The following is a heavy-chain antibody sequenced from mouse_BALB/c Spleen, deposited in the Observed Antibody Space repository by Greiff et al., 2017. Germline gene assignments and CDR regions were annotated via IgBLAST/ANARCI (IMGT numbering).Heavy chain of an antibody. J-gene: IGHJ4*01. D-gene: IGHD2-14*01. CDR1: GYAFTNYL. CDR3: ARGYRYPYYAMDY. V-gene: IGHV1-54*03. Sequence: VKLQQSGAELVRPGTSVKVSCKASGYAFTNYLIEWVKQRPGQGLEWIGVINPGSGGTNYNEKFKGKATLTADKSSSTAYMQLSSLTSDDSAVYFCARGYRYPYYAMDYWGQGTSVTVSS. CDR2: INPGSGGT.